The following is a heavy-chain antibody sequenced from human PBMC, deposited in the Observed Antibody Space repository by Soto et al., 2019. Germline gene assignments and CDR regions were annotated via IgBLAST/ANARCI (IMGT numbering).Heavy chain of an antibody. CDR2: IYSGGTT. Sequence: EVPLVESGGGLVQPGGSLRLSCAASGFDVSSNYMSWVRQAPGKGLEWVSLIYSGGTTYYADSVKGRVTISRHSSKNTLYLQMNSLRVEDTAVYYCAGRTYGWGQGTMVTVSA. D-gene: IGHD4-17*01. CDR3: AGRTYG. J-gene: IGHJ3*01. CDR1: GFDVSSNY. V-gene: IGHV3-53*04.